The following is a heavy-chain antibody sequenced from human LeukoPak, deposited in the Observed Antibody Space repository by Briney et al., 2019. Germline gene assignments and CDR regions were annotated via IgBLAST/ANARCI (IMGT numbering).Heavy chain of an antibody. CDR1: GYRFTSYW. J-gene: IGHJ5*02. V-gene: IGHV5-51*01. CDR2: VSPGDSDT. Sequence: GESLKISCKASGYRFTSYWIGWVRQMPGKGLEWMGFVSPGDSDTRYSPSFQGQVTISADKSISTAYLQWSSLKASDTAMYYCAIQGIAAAGTGFDPWGQGTLVTVSS. D-gene: IGHD6-13*01. CDR3: AIQGIAAAGTGFDP.